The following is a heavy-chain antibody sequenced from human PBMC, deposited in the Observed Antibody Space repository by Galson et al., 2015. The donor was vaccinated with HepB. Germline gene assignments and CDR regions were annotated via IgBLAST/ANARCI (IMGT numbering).Heavy chain of an antibody. D-gene: IGHD2-2*01. CDR3: ARGRGVVVPAATGYYYYYMDV. Sequence: SVKVSCKASGYTFTSYGISWVRQAPGQGLEWMGWISAYNGNTNYAQKLQGRVTMTTDTSTSAAYMELSSPRSEDTAVYYCARGRGVVVPAATGYYYYYMDVWGKGTTVTLSS. CDR1: GYTFTSYG. CDR2: ISAYNGNT. J-gene: IGHJ6*03. V-gene: IGHV1-18*01.